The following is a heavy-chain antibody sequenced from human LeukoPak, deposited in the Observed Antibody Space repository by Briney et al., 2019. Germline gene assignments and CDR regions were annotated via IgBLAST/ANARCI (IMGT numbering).Heavy chain of an antibody. Sequence: PGGSLRLSCAASGFTFSSYAMSWVRQAPGKGLEWVSAISGSGGSTYYADSVKGRFTISRDNSKNSLYLQMNSLRAEDTAAYYCARVLDCGGNWYYYYGMDAWGQGTTVTVSS. CDR3: ARVLDCGGNWYYYYGMDA. J-gene: IGHJ6*02. CDR2: ISGSGGST. D-gene: IGHD4-23*01. V-gene: IGHV3-23*01. CDR1: GFTFSSYA.